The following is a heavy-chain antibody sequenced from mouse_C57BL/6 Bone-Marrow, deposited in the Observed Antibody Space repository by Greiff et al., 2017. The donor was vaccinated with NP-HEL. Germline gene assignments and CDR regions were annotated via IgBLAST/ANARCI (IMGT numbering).Heavy chain of an antibody. CDR2: ISSGGSDT. V-gene: IGHV5-6*01. CDR3: ARLFAWFAY. CDR1: GFTFSSYG. Sequence: EVQLVESGGDLVKPGGSLKLSCAASGFTFSSYGMSWVRQTPDQRLEWVATISSGGSDTYYPDSVKGRFTITGDNAKNTPYLQLSSLKSEDTAMYYCARLFAWFAYWGQGTLVTVSA. J-gene: IGHJ3*01.